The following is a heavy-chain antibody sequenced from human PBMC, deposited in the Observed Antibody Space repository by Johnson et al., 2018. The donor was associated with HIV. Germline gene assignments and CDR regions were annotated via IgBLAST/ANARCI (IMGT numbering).Heavy chain of an antibody. J-gene: IGHJ3*02. Sequence: QVHLVESGGGLVQPGRSLRLSCAASGFAFSDCYMSWIRQAPGKGLEWISYISSSDSTIYYADSVKGRFTISRDNANNSLYLQMNSLRAEDTAVYYCARDVGSGPAFDIWGQGTMVTVSS. CDR3: ARDVGSGPAFDI. CDR2: ISSSDSTI. CDR1: GFAFSDCY. D-gene: IGHD2-15*01. V-gene: IGHV3-11*04.